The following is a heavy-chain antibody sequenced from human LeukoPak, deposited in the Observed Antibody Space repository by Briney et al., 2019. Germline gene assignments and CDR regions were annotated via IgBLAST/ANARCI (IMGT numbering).Heavy chain of an antibody. V-gene: IGHV3-73*01. CDR1: GFTFSGSA. J-gene: IGHJ2*01. D-gene: IGHD6-13*01. CDR3: ARAGYSSTWYSRYFDL. CDR2: IRSKANSYAT. Sequence: PGGSLRLSCAASGFTFSGSAMHWVRQASGKGLEWVGRIRSKANSYATAYAASVKGRFTISRENAKNSLYLQVNSLRAGDTAVYYCARAGYSSTWYSRYFDLWGRGTLVTVSS.